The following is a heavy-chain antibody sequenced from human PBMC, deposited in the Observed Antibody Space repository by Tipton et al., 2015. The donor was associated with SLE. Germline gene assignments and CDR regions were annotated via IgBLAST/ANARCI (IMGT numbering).Heavy chain of an antibody. CDR1: GGSISSYY. J-gene: IGHJ4*02. CDR3: ARAVNWGLFDY. CDR2: IYYSGST. Sequence: TLSLTCTVSGGSISSYYWSWIRQPPGKGLEWIGYIYYSGSTNYSPSLKSRVTISVDTSKNQFSLKLSSVTAADTAVYYCARAVNWGLFDYWGQGTLVTVSS. D-gene: IGHD7-27*01. V-gene: IGHV4-59*01.